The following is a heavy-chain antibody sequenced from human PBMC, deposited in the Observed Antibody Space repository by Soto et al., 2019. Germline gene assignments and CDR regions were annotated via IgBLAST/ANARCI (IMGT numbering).Heavy chain of an antibody. CDR3: ARDNSPGSSSWYLFNWFDP. Sequence: LRLSCAASGFTFSSYSMNWVRQAPGKGLEWVSSISSSSSYIYYADSVKGRFTISRDNAKNSLYLQMYSLRAEDTAVYYCARDNSPGSSSWYLFNWFDPWGQGTLVTVSS. V-gene: IGHV3-21*01. J-gene: IGHJ5*02. D-gene: IGHD6-13*01. CDR2: ISSSSSYI. CDR1: GFTFSSYS.